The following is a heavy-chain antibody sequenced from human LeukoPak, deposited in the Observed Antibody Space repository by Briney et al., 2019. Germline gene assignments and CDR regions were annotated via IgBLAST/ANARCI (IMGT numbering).Heavy chain of an antibody. CDR3: ARDYADYVGYFFFDY. D-gene: IGHD4-17*01. J-gene: IGHJ4*02. Sequence: GGSLRLSCAASGFTFNNYAVKWVRQAPGKGLEWVSSISGGGETTYYADSAKGRFTISRDNSQNTLYLQMNSLRAEDTAVYYCARDYADYVGYFFFDYWGQGTLVTVSS. CDR1: GFTFNNYA. CDR2: ISGGGETT. V-gene: IGHV3-23*01.